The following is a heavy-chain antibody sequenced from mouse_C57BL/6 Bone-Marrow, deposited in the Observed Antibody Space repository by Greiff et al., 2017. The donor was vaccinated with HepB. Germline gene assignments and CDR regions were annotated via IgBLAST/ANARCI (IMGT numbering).Heavy chain of an antibody. CDR1: GYTFTSYW. CDR3: ARKGLSWFAY. J-gene: IGHJ3*01. CDR2: IYPGSGST. D-gene: IGHD3-3*01. Sequence: QVHVKQPGAELVKPGASVKMSCKASGYTFTSYWITWVKQRPGQGLEWIGDIYPGSGSTNYNEKFKSKATLTVDTSSSTAYMQLSSLTSEDSAVYYCARKGLSWFAYWGQGTLVTVSA. V-gene: IGHV1-55*01.